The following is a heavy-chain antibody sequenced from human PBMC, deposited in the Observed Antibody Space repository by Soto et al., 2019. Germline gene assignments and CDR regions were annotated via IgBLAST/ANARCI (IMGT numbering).Heavy chain of an antibody. V-gene: IGHV3-48*02. CDR1: GFAFSTYT. CDR3: ATPPRDYYDSSGHHEDAN. CDR2: ISRSSTTI. J-gene: IGHJ4*02. D-gene: IGHD3-22*01. Sequence: EVQLVVSGGGLVQPGGSLRLSCAASGFAFSTYTMNWVRQAPGKGLEWISYISRSSTTIYYADSVKERFTVSRDNAKNSLYLQMNSLRHEDTAVYYCATPPRDYYDSSGHHEDANWGQGALVTVSS.